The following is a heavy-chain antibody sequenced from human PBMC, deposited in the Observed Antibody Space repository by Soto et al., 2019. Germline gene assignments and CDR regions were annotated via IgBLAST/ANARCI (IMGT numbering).Heavy chain of an antibody. CDR2: ISGSGGGT. CDR3: ANSYSERYFDY. D-gene: IGHD1-26*01. Sequence: EVQLLESGGGLVQPGGSLRLSCAASGFTFSSYAMSWVRQAPGKGLEWVSAISGSGGGTNYADSVKGRFTVSRDNSKNTLYLLMNSLRAEDTAVYYCANSYSERYFDYWGQGTLVTVSS. CDR1: GFTFSSYA. J-gene: IGHJ4*02. V-gene: IGHV3-23*01.